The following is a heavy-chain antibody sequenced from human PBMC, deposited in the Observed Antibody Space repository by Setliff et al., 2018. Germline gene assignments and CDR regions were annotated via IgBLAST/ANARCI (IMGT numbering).Heavy chain of an antibody. CDR3: ARDSGYAIDY. D-gene: IGHD5-12*01. J-gene: IGHJ4*02. Sequence: SETLSLTCTVSGGSISTYYWSWIRQPPGKGLEWIGYIYNTGNTNYNSSLESRVTISVDTSMIQFSLSLTSVTAADTAVYYCARDSGYAIDYWGQGTLVTVSS. CDR2: IYNTGNT. V-gene: IGHV4-59*01. CDR1: GGSISTYY.